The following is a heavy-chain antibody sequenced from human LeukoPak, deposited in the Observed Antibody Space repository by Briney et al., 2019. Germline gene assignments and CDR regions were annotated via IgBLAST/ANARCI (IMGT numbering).Heavy chain of an antibody. CDR2: IKQDGSEK. D-gene: IGHD6-19*01. CDR3: ARGGGWYATFTCFDY. CDR1: GFTFSSYW. J-gene: IGHJ4*02. V-gene: IGHV3-7*01. Sequence: GGSLRLSCAASGFTFSSYWMSWVRQAPGKGLEWVANIKQDGSEKYYADSVKGRFTISRDNAKNSLYLQMNSLRAEDTAVYYCARGGGWYATFTCFDYWGQGTLVTVSS.